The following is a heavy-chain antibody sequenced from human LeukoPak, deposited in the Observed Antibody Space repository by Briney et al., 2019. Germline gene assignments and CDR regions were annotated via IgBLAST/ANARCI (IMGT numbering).Heavy chain of an antibody. Sequence: ASVKVSCKASGYTFTGYYMHWVRQAPGRGLEWMGWINPNSGGTNYAQKFQGRVTMTRDTSISTAYMELSRLRSDDTAVYYCARSVSDFWSGYETYFDYWGQGTLVTVSS. CDR1: GYTFTGYY. V-gene: IGHV1-2*02. J-gene: IGHJ4*02. D-gene: IGHD3-3*01. CDR3: ARSVSDFWSGYETYFDY. CDR2: INPNSGGT.